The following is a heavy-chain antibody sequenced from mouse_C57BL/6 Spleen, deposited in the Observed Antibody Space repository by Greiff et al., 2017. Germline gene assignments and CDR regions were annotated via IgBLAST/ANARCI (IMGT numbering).Heavy chain of an antibody. V-gene: IGHV5-9-1*02. CDR2: ISSGGDYI. Sequence: DVQLVESGEGLVKPGGSLKLSCAASGFTFSSYAMSWVRQTPEKRLEWVAYISSGGDYIYYADTVKGRFTISRDNARNTLYLQMSSLKSEDTAMYYCTRGGYGSSFDDWGQGTTLTVSS. D-gene: IGHD1-1*01. CDR3: TRGGYGSSFDD. CDR1: GFTFSSYA. J-gene: IGHJ2*01.